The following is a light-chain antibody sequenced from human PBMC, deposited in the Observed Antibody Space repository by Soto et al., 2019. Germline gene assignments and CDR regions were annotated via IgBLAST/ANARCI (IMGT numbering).Light chain of an antibody. CDR3: HQRQSWPRT. Sequence: IVMKQSPAKMSVSPGARVTLSCRASQYINTRLAWYQHRPGQAPRLLIYQTSIRAAGIPARFSASGSGTDFTLTISDVQPEDFALYYCHQRQSWPRTFGQGTKVDIK. J-gene: IGKJ1*01. CDR2: QTS. V-gene: IGKV3D-15*03. CDR1: QYINTR.